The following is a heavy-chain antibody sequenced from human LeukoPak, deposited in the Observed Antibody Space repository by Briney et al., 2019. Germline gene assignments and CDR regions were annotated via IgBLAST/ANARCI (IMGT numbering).Heavy chain of an antibody. CDR1: GGSIRSYY. Sequence: SETLSLTCTVSGGSIRSYYWSWIRQPPGKGLEWIGYIHYTGSTNYNPSLRSRVTISVDTSKNQFSLQLSSVTATDTAVYFCARHSSSWYPDYWGQGTLVTVSS. CDR2: IHYTGST. D-gene: IGHD6-13*01. CDR3: ARHSSSWYPDY. J-gene: IGHJ4*02. V-gene: IGHV4-59*08.